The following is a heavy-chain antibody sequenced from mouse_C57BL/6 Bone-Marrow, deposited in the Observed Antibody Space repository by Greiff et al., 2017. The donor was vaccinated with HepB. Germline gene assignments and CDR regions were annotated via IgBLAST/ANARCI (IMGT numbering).Heavy chain of an antibody. Sequence: EVKLVESGGGLVQPGGSMKLSCVASGFTFSNYWMNWVRQSPEKGLEWVAQIRLKSDNYATHYAESVKGRFTISRDDSKSSVYLQMNNLRAEDTGIYYCTSWDYAMDYWGQGTSVTVSS. CDR3: TSWDYAMDY. D-gene: IGHD1-1*01. J-gene: IGHJ4*01. CDR1: GFTFSNYW. CDR2: IRLKSDNYAT. V-gene: IGHV6-3*01.